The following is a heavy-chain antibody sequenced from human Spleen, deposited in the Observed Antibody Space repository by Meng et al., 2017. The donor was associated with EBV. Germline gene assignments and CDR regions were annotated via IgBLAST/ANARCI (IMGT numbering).Heavy chain of an antibody. J-gene: IGHJ4*02. CDR1: GFVVPTNN. Sequence: VQLLVFEAGLTQLVGSLRFPGSASGFVVPTNNMGWARQASGKGLGWVSVIYGGDITDYADSVKGRFSISWDNAKNSLYLQMNSLRAEDTAMYYCTRTSLKSWGQGTLVTVSS. V-gene: IGHV3-53*01. CDR3: TRTSLKS. D-gene: IGHD4/OR15-4a*01. CDR2: IYGGDIT.